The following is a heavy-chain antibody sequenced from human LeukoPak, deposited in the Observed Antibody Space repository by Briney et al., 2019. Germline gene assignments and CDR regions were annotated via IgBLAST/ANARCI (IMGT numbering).Heavy chain of an antibody. Sequence: KPSETLSLTCTVSGGSISSYYWSWIRQPPGKGLEWIGYIYYSGSTYYNPSLKSRVDTSKNQFSLKLSSVTAADTAVYYCARGVKIEYSSSSRNWYFDRWGRGTLVTVSS. CDR3: ARGVKIEYSSSSRNWYFDR. CDR2: IYYSGST. J-gene: IGHJ2*01. V-gene: IGHV4-59*08. CDR1: GGSISSYY. D-gene: IGHD6-6*01.